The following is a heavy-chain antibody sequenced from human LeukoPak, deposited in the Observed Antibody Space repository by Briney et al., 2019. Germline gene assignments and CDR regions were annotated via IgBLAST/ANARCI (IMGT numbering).Heavy chain of an antibody. CDR1: GGSISSYY. CDR3: ARGSTSIDY. J-gene: IGHJ4*02. V-gene: IGHV4-59*01. Sequence: SETLSLTCTVSGGSISSYYWSWIRQPPGKGLEWIGYIYYSGSTNYNPSLKSRVTISVDTSKNQFSLKLSSVTAADTAVYYCARGSTSIDYWGQGTLVTVSS. CDR2: IYYSGST. D-gene: IGHD2-2*01.